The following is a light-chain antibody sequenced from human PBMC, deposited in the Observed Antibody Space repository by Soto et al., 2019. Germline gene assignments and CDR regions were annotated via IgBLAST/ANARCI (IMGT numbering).Light chain of an antibody. J-gene: IGKJ2*01. Sequence: EIVLTQSPGTLSLSPGERATLSCRASQSVSSSHLAWYQQKSGQAPRLVIYGASSRATGIPDRFSGSGSGTDFTLSISRLEPEDFAVYYCQRYGSSPMYTLGQGTKLEIK. CDR1: QSVSSSH. V-gene: IGKV3-20*01. CDR2: GAS. CDR3: QRYGSSPMYT.